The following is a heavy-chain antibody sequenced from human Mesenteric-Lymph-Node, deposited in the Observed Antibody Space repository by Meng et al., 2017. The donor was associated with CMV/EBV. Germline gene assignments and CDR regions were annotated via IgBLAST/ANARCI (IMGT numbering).Heavy chain of an antibody. CDR3: AAHDSARPSDAFDI. J-gene: IGHJ3*02. CDR2: IIPIFGTA. Sequence: SVKVSCKASGGTFSSYAISWVRQAPGQGLEWMGGIIPIFGTANYAQKFQGRGTITTDESTSTAYMELSSLRSEDTAVYYCAAHDSARPSDAFDIWGQGTMVTVSS. CDR1: GGTFSSYA. V-gene: IGHV1-69*05. D-gene: IGHD1-1*01.